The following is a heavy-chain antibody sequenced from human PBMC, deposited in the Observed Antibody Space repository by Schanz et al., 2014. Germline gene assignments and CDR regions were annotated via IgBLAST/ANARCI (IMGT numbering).Heavy chain of an antibody. D-gene: IGHD7-27*01. J-gene: IGHJ4*02. Sequence: EVQLVESGGGLIQPGGSLRLSCAVSGFTVNTNYMSWVRQAPGKGLEWVANIKQDGSEKFYVDSVKGRFTISRDNAKSSLYLQMSSLRDEDTAIYYCVRDYNWGFDNWGQGTLVTVSS. CDR3: VRDYNWGFDN. CDR2: IKQDGSEK. V-gene: IGHV3-7*01. CDR1: GFTVNTNY.